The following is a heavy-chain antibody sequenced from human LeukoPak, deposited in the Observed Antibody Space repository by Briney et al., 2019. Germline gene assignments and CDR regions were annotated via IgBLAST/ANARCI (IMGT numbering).Heavy chain of an antibody. D-gene: IGHD3-22*01. V-gene: IGHV3-23*01. CDR2: ISGSGGST. J-gene: IGHJ2*01. CDR3: AKDPHYYDSSGYYEYFDL. CDR1: GFTFSSYA. Sequence: GGSLRLSCAASGFTFSSYAMSWVRQAPGKGLEWVSAISGSGGSTYYADSGKGRFTISRDNSKNTLYLQMNSLRAEDTAVYYCAKDPHYYDSSGYYEYFDLWGRGTLVTVSS.